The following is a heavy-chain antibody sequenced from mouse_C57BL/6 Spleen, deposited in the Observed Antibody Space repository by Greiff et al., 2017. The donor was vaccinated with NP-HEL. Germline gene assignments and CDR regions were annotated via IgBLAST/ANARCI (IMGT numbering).Heavy chain of an antibody. V-gene: IGHV1-42*01. CDR1: GYSFTGYY. Sequence: EVQRVESGPELVKPGASVKISCKASGYSFTGYYMNWVKQSPEKSLEWIGEINPSTGGTTYNQKFKAKATLTVDKSSSTAYMQLKSLTSEDSAVYYCARLGDYFDYWGQGTTLTVSS. J-gene: IGHJ2*01. CDR2: INPSTGGT. CDR3: ARLGDYFDY. D-gene: IGHD4-1*01.